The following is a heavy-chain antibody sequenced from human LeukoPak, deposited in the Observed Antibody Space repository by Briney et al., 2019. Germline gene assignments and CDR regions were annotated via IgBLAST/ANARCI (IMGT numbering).Heavy chain of an antibody. D-gene: IGHD1-1*01. V-gene: IGHV3-21*01. CDR3: ARTNWNDYGRAFDI. CDR1: GFTFTNYN. CDR2: ISSTSNYI. Sequence: GGSLRLSCAASGFTFTNYNMNWVRQAPGKGLEWVSSISSTSNYISYTDSLKGRFTISRDNAKNSLYLQMNSLRAEDTAVYYCARTNWNDYGRAFDIWGQGTMVTVSS. J-gene: IGHJ3*02.